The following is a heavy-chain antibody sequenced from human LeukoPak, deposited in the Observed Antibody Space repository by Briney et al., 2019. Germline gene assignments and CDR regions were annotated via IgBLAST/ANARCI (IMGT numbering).Heavy chain of an antibody. V-gene: IGHV3-23*01. J-gene: IGHJ5*02. Sequence: GGSLRLSCAASGFTFNNYAMTWVRQAPGKGLEWVSTISDSVSGGSTYYADSVKGRFTISRDNSKNTLYLQMNSLRAEDTAVYYCAKDRTGYSYGYFLSPWGQGTLVTISS. D-gene: IGHD5-18*01. CDR1: GFTFNNYA. CDR3: AKDRTGYSYGYFLSP. CDR2: ISDSVSGGST.